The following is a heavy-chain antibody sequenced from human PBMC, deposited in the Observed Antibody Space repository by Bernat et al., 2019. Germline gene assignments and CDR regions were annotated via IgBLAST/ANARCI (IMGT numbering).Heavy chain of an antibody. V-gene: IGHV3-23*01. D-gene: IGHD6-13*01. Sequence: DVHLLESGGGLIQPGGSLRLSCAASGFNFADFAMSWVRQAPGKGLEWVSVCGPGHEKYYVDSVKGRVTIFRDSSKNTLALQMDNLRVEGTAVYYCAKQRGSTYGEFHFDSWGQGTLVTVSA. CDR3: AKQRGSTYGEFHFDS. J-gene: IGHJ4*02. CDR2: CGPGHEK. CDR1: GFNFADFA.